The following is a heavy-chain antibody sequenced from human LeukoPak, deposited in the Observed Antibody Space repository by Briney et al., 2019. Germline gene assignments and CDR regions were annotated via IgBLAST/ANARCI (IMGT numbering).Heavy chain of an antibody. Sequence: SETLSLTCTVSAGSISIDYWSWIRQAPGKGLEYIGYTSYSGSTNYNPSLKSRVTFSLDTSKNHFSLKLSSVTAADTAVYYCARHHPGHTVTHPRGYFDYWGQGTLVTVSS. CDR3: ARHHPGHTVTHPRGYFDY. V-gene: IGHV4-59*01. CDR2: TSYSGST. D-gene: IGHD4-11*01. CDR1: AGSISIDY. J-gene: IGHJ4*02.